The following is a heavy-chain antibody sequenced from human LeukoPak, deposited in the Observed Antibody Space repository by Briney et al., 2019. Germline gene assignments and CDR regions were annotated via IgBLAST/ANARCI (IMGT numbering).Heavy chain of an antibody. V-gene: IGHV3-7*03. J-gene: IGHJ5*02. CDR2: IKQDGSEK. Sequence: GGSLRLSCAASGFSFSGYWMSWVRQAPGKGLEWVANIKQDGSEKYYVDSVKGRFTISRDNAKNSLYLQVNSLRAEDTAVYYCARHYGPWGQGTLVTVSS. CDR3: ARHYGP. D-gene: IGHD3-16*01. CDR1: GFSFSGYW.